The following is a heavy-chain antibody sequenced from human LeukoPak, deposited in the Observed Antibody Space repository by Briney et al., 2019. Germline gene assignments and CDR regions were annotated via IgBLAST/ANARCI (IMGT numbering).Heavy chain of an antibody. CDR3: ATDGSPFDN. J-gene: IGHJ4*02. V-gene: IGHV3-7*01. CDR2: IKQDGNEK. Sequence: PGGSLRLSCAASGFTFSSYWMSWVRQPPGKGLEWVANIKQDGNEKYHLDSVKGRFTISRDNAKNSLYLQMDSLRAEDTAIYYCATDGSPFDNWGQGTLVTVSS. CDR1: GFTFSSYW.